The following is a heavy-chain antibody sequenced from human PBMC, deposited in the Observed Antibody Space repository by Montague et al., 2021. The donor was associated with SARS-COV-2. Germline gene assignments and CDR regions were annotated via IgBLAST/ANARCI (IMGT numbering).Heavy chain of an antibody. J-gene: IGHJ5*02. CDR1: SGSISSHY. CDR3: ARAVTTGIDWFDP. CDR2: VNYGGST. V-gene: IGHV4-59*11. D-gene: IGHD4-17*01. Sequence: SETLSPTCTVSSGSISSHYWSWIRQPPGKGLEWIGYVNYGGSTNYNPSLKSRVSISLDTSKNQFSLRLNSVTAADTAVYYCARAVTTGIDWFDPWGQGTLAIVSS.